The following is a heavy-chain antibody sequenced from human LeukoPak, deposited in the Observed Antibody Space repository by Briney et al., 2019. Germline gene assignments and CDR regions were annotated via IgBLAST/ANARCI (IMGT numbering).Heavy chain of an antibody. D-gene: IGHD2-2*01. CDR3: AKVGYCSSTSCYWRGTYYFDY. V-gene: IGHV3-23*01. CDR2: ISGSGGST. CDR1: GFTFSSYA. Sequence: GGSLRLSXAASGFTFSSYAMSWVRQAPGKGLEWVSAISGSGGSTYYADSVKGRFTISRDNSKNTLYLQMNSLRAEDTAVYYCAKVGYCSSTSCYWRGTYYFDYWGQGTLVTGSS. J-gene: IGHJ4*02.